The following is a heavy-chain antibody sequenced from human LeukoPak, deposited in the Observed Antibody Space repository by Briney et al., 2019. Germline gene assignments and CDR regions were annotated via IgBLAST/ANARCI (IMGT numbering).Heavy chain of an antibody. CDR3: ARDRVWYYYDSSGYWAY. CDR1: GFTFTTYA. D-gene: IGHD3-22*01. J-gene: IGHJ4*02. Sequence: GGSLRLSCAASGFTFTTYAMSWVRQAPGKGLEWVSAISGSGDNTYYADSVKGRFTISRDNAKNSLYLQMNSLRAEDTAVYYCARDRVWYYYDSSGYWAYWGQGTLVTVSS. V-gene: IGHV3-23*01. CDR2: ISGSGDNT.